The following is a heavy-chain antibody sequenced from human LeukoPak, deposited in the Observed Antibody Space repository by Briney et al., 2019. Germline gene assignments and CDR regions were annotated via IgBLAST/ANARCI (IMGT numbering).Heavy chain of an antibody. J-gene: IGHJ4*02. V-gene: IGHV3-11*04. CDR2: ISNSGSII. D-gene: IGHD6-19*01. Sequence: GGSLRLSCAASGFTFSDYYVSWIRQAPGKGLEWISYISNSGSIIHDADSVKGRFTISRDNAKNSLYLQMNSLRAEDTAVYYCARERLAVAGADYWGQGTLVTVSS. CDR3: ARERLAVAGADY. CDR1: GFTFSDYY.